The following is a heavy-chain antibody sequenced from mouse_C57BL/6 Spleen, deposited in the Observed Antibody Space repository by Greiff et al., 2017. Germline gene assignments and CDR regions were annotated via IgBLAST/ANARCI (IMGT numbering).Heavy chain of an antibody. CDR3: ASYSNYGGFAY. CDR2: IWSGGST. D-gene: IGHD2-5*01. CDR1: GFSLTSYG. J-gene: IGHJ3*01. V-gene: IGHV2-2*01. Sequence: VKLMESGPGLVQPSQSLSITCTVSGFSLTSYGVHWVRQSPGKGLEWLGVIWSGGSTDYNAAFISRLSISKDNSKSQVFFKMNSLQADDTAIYYCASYSNYGGFAYWGQGTLVTVSA.